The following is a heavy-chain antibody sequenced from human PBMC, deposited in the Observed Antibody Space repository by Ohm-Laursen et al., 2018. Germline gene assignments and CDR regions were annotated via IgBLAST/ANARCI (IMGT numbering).Heavy chain of an antibody. V-gene: IGHV1-69*04. Sequence: SSVKVSCKASGYTFTSYGISWVRQAPGQGLEWMGRIIPILGIANYAQKFQGRVTITADKSTSTAYMELSSLRSEDTAVYYCARLVAAAGGEYNWFDPWGQGTLVTVSS. CDR2: IIPILGIA. CDR3: ARLVAAAGGEYNWFDP. CDR1: GYTFTSYG. D-gene: IGHD6-13*01. J-gene: IGHJ5*02.